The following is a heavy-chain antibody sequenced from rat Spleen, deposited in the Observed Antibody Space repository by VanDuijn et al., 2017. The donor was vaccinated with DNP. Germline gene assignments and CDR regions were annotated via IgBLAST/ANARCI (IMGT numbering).Heavy chain of an antibody. D-gene: IGHD1-2*01. CDR3: ARLAAALDY. J-gene: IGHJ2*01. CDR2: INTGGDNT. V-gene: IGHV5-25*01. CDR1: GFIFSNYY. Sequence: EVQLVESGGGLVQPGRSMKLSCAASGFIFSNYYMAWVRQAPTKGLEWVASINTGGDNTYYRDSVKGRFTVSRDNTKSTLYLQMHSLRSEDTATYYCARLAAALDYWGQGVMVTVSS.